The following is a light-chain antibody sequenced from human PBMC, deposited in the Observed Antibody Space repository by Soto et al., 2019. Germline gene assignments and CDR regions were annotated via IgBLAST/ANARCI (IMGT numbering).Light chain of an antibody. Sequence: EIVLTQSPGTLSLSPGERATLSCRASQSIRSSFLAWYQHKPGQAPRLLMYGASTRATGTPDRFSGSGSGTDFTLTISRLEPEDFAVYYRQQYGSSPGTFGQGTKVDIK. CDR1: QSIRSSF. V-gene: IGKV3-20*01. CDR3: QQYGSSPGT. J-gene: IGKJ2*01. CDR2: GAS.